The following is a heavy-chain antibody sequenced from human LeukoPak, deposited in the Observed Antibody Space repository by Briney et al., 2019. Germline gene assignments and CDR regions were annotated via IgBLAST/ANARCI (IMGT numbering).Heavy chain of an antibody. CDR3: AREVVVVPAALPSYYYYGMDV. Sequence: SVKVSCKASGGTFSSYAISWVRQAPGRGLEWMGGIIPIFGTANYAQKFQGRVTITADESTSTAYMELSSLRSEGTAVYYCAREVVVVPAALPSYYYYGMDVWGQGTTVTVSS. CDR1: GGTFSSYA. J-gene: IGHJ6*02. D-gene: IGHD2-2*01. CDR2: IIPIFGTA. V-gene: IGHV1-69*13.